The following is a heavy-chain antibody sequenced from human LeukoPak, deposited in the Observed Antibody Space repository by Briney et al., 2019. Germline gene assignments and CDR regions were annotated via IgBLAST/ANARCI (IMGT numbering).Heavy chain of an antibody. V-gene: IGHV3-30*02. J-gene: IGHJ4*02. D-gene: IGHD2-15*01. Sequence: PGGSLRLSCAASGFTFSSYGMHWVRQAPGKGLEWVAFIRYDGSNKYYADSVKGRFTISRDNSKNTLYLQMNSLRAEDTAVYYCAKTGLGSGQRGGYFDYWGQGTLVTVSS. CDR2: IRYDGSNK. CDR3: AKTGLGSGQRGGYFDY. CDR1: GFTFSSYG.